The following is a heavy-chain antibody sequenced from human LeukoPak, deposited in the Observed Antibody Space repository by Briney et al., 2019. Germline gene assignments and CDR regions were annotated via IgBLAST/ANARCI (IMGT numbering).Heavy chain of an antibody. Sequence: TGGSLRLSCAASAFTFSSPWMSSVRQAPGDGLEWDAATSSSEACTYHAESVRGRLTISRDNSKNTLYLQMNSRRAEDAAVYFCAKAPVTSCRGAYCYPIDSCGEGALVTVSS. CDR2: TSSSEACT. J-gene: IGHJ4*02. CDR1: AFTFSSPW. D-gene: IGHD2-21*01. CDR3: AKAPVTSCRGAYCYPIDS. V-gene: IGHV3-23*01.